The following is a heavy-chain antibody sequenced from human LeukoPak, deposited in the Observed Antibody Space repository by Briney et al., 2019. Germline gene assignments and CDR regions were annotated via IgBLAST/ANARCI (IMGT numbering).Heavy chain of an antibody. D-gene: IGHD2-2*02. CDR2: ISGTSSYI. CDR3: ARDQGRKVAAIGD. J-gene: IGHJ4*02. V-gene: IGHV3-21*06. CDR1: GFTFSSYS. Sequence: PGGSLRLSCAASGFTFSSYSMNWARQAPGKGLEWVSSISGTSSYIYYADSVKGRFTISRDNAKNSLYLQMNSLRAEDTAVYYCARDQGRKVAAIGDWGQGTLVTVSS.